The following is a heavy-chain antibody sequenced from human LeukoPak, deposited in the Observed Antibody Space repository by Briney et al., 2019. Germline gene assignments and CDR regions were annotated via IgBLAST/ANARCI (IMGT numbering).Heavy chain of an antibody. D-gene: IGHD6-13*01. Sequence: EASVKVSCKASGYTFTGYYMHWVRQAPGQGLEWMGWINPNSGGTNYAQKFQGRVTMTRDTSISTAYMELSRLRSDDTAVYYCALVYSSPYYYYYMDVWGKGTTVTVSS. V-gene: IGHV1-2*02. CDR2: INPNSGGT. CDR3: ALVYSSPYYYYYMDV. J-gene: IGHJ6*03. CDR1: GYTFTGYY.